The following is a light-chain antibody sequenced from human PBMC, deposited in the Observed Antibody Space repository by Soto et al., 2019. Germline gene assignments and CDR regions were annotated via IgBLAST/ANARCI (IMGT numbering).Light chain of an antibody. CDR1: SSDVGFYNY. Sequence: QSALTQPPSASGSPGQSVTISCTGTSSDVGFYNYVSWFQQHPGKAPKLIIYEVNKRPSGVPDRFSGSKSGNTASLTVSGLQAEDEADYYCSSYAGINNLIFGGGTKLT. V-gene: IGLV2-8*01. CDR2: EVN. CDR3: SSYAGINNLI. J-gene: IGLJ2*01.